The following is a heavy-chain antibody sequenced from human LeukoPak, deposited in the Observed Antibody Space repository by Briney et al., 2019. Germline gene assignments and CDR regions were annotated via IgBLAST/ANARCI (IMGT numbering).Heavy chain of an antibody. CDR3: ARGRYGDY. V-gene: IGHV4-4*02. CDR1: GGSISSSNW. Sequence: SETLSLACAVSGGSISSSNWWSWVRQPPGKGLEWIGEINHSGSTNYNPSLKSRVTISVDTSKNQFSLKLSSVTAADTAVYYCARGRYGDYWGQGTLVTVSS. CDR2: INHSGST. J-gene: IGHJ4*02. D-gene: IGHD4-17*01.